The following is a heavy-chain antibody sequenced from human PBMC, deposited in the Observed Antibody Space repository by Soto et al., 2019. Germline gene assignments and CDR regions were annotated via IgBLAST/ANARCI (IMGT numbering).Heavy chain of an antibody. D-gene: IGHD6-13*01. Sequence: GGSLRLSCAASGFIFSDYSMNWVRQAPGKGLEWVSSISGSRGYIYYGDSVKGRFTISRDNAKNSVVLQMNNLRAEDTTVYYCARDWAAALDYWGPGTLVTVSS. CDR1: GFIFSDYS. CDR2: ISGSRGYI. CDR3: ARDWAAALDY. J-gene: IGHJ4*02. V-gene: IGHV3-21*01.